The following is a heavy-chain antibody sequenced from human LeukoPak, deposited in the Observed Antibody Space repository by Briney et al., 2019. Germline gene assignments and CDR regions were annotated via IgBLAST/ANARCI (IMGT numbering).Heavy chain of an antibody. J-gene: IGHJ5*02. V-gene: IGHV3-30-3*01. D-gene: IGHD2-15*01. Sequence: GGSLRLSCAASGFTFSSYAMHWVRQAPGKGREGVAVISYDGSNKYYADSVKGRFTISRDNSKTTLYLQMNSLRAEDTAVYNCARDRLVVVVAATWFDPWGQGTLVTVSS. CDR2: ISYDGSNK. CDR3: ARDRLVVVVAATWFDP. CDR1: GFTFSSYA.